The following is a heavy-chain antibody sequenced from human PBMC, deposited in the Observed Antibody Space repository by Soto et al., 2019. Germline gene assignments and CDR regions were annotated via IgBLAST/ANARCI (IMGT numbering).Heavy chain of an antibody. CDR1: GVSLNTADTW. V-gene: IGHV4-30-4*01. CDR3: VRSRQMESGNDYGLDV. CDR2: YHSGGST. D-gene: IGHD1-1*01. Sequence: QVQLQESGSGLVKPSQSLSLTCTVSGVSLNTADTWWSWIRQSPGKGLEFIGYYHSGGSTYYDASVRSRVIISADTSNSQFALKLSSVTVADTAEYLCVRSRQMESGNDYGLDVWGQGTTVTVSS. J-gene: IGHJ6*02.